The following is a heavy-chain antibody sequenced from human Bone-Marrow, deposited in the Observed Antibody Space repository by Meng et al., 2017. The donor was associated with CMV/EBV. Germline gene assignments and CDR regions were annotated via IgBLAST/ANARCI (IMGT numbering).Heavy chain of an antibody. CDR2: ISGSGGST. Sequence: GESLKISWAASGFTFSSYSMSWVRQAPGKGLEWVSAISGSGGSTYYADSVKGRFTIFRDNSKNTLNLQMNSLRAEDTAVYYCARGWSGGVDYYFDYWCQGPLVTVSS. J-gene: IGHJ4*02. CDR1: GFTFSSYS. CDR3: ARGWSGGVDYYFDY. V-gene: IGHV3-23*01. D-gene: IGHD3-16*01.